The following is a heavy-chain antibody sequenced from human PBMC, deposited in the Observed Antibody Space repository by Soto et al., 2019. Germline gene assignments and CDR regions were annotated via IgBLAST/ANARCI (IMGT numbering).Heavy chain of an antibody. V-gene: IGHV3-23*01. CDR2: ISDSGEST. D-gene: IGHD5-18*01. J-gene: IGHJ3*01. Sequence: PGRSLRLSCAGSGFMFNKYSMNWVRQAPGEGLEWVSIISDSGESTYYADSVKGRFAISRDNSKKTLFLEMNSLRAEDTAVYFSAKETGYSHGFVPNALDVWGQGTTVTVSS. CDR1: GFMFNKYS. CDR3: AKETGYSHGFVPNALDV.